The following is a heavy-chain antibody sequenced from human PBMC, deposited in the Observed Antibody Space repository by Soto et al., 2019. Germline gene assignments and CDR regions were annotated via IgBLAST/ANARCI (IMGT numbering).Heavy chain of an antibody. Sequence: PGGSLRLSCAASGFTFSSYGMHWVRQAPGKGLEWVAVISYDGSNKYYADSVKGRFTISRDNSKNTLYLQMNSLRAEDTAVYYCAKDHDWSHHYDSSGYYGYYFDYWGQGTLVTVSS. J-gene: IGHJ4*02. CDR2: ISYDGSNK. CDR3: AKDHDWSHHYDSSGYYGYYFDY. V-gene: IGHV3-30*18. D-gene: IGHD3-22*01. CDR1: GFTFSSYG.